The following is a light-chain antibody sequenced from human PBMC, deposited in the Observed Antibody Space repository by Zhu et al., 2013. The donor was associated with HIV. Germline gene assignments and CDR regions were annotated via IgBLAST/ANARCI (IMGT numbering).Light chain of an antibody. V-gene: IGKV1-13*02. CDR2: DVS. CDR3: LQHNTYPRT. CDR1: QGINSA. J-gene: IGKJ1*01. Sequence: IQLTQSPSFLSASVGDRVTITCRASQGINSALAWYQQKVGKPPNLLIYDVSDLESGVPSRFSASGSGTEFTLTITHLQPEDFATYYCLQHNTYPRTFGQGTKVETK.